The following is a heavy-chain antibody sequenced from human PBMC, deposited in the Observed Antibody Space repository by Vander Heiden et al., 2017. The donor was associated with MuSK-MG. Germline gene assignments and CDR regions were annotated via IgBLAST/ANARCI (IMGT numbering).Heavy chain of an antibody. V-gene: IGHV4-59*01. J-gene: IGHJ6*02. CDR3: ARVGHCSSTSCSYYYYGMDV. CDR2: IYYSGST. CDR1: GGSISSYY. D-gene: IGHD2-2*01. Sequence: QVQLQESGPGLVKPSETLSLTCTVSGGSISSYYWSWIRQPPGKGLEWIGYIYYSGSTNYNPSLKSRVTISVDTSKNQFSLKRSSVTAADTAVYYCARVGHCSSTSCSYYYYGMDVWGQGTTVTVSS.